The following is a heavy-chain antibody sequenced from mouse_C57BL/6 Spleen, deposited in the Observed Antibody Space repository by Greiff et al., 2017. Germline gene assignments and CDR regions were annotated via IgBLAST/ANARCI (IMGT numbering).Heavy chain of an antibody. Sequence: QVQLQQSGAELARPGASVKLSCKASGYTFTSYGISWVKQRTGQGLEWIGEIYPRSGNTYYNEKFKGKATLTADKSSSTAYMELRSLTSEDSAVYFCAREEIDDGYPYYFDYWGQGTTLTVSA. D-gene: IGHD2-3*01. CDR2: IYPRSGNT. CDR3: AREEIDDGYPYYFDY. J-gene: IGHJ2*01. V-gene: IGHV1-81*01. CDR1: GYTFTSYG.